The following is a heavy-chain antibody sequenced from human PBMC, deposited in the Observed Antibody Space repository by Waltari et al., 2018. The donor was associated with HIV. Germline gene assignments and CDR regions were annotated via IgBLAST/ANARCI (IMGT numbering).Heavy chain of an antibody. J-gene: IGHJ4*02. CDR3: ARDWWQLPSGGYFFDY. CDR1: RFTFTAYF. V-gene: IGHV1-2*02. D-gene: IGHD2-15*01. CDR2: INPKSGVT. Sequence: QVQLVQSGAEVKKPRASVKVPCTASRFTFTAYFVHWVRQAPGQGLEWMGWINPKSGVTHFAQNFQGRINMTRDTSIKTAYLELSRLQSDDTAVYYCARDWWQLPSGGYFFDYWGQGTLVTVSS.